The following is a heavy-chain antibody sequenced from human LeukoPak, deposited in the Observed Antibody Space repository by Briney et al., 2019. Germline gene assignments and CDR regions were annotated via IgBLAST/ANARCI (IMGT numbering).Heavy chain of an antibody. D-gene: IGHD3-10*01. CDR1: GFTFSTYW. J-gene: IGHJ1*01. CDR2: ITPDGTST. V-gene: IGHV3-74*01. CDR3: VRDEAVVTSGSYPWRYFQH. Sequence: GGSLRLSCEASGFTFSTYWMHWVRPAPGKGRVWVSRITPDGTSTTHAVSVKGRFTISRDNAKNTLYVQMKSLRAEDTAVYYCVRDEAVVTSGSYPWRYFQHWGQGTQVTVSS.